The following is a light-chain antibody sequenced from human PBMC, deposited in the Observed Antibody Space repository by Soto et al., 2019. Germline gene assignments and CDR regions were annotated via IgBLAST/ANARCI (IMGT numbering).Light chain of an antibody. V-gene: IGKV1-5*03. J-gene: IGKJ4*01. Sequence: DIQMTQSPSXLSASVGXRVXIXXXASQXXSSWLAWYQQKPGKAPKLLIYKASSLESGVPSRFSGSGSGTEFTLTISSLQPDDFATYYCQQYNSYPLTFGGGTKVEIK. CDR3: QQYNSYPLT. CDR2: KAS. CDR1: QXXSSW.